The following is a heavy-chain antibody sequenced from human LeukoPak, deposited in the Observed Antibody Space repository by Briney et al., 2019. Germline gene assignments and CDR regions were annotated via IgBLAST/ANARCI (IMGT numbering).Heavy chain of an antibody. CDR1: GFTFSSYG. CDR3: AKIQARLEDDYGDYAFDY. CDR2: ISYDGSNK. J-gene: IGHJ4*02. V-gene: IGHV3-30*18. Sequence: GGSLRLSCAASGFTFSSYGMHWVRQAPGKGLEWVAVISYDGSNKYYADSVKGRFTISRDNSKNTLYLQMNSLRAEDTAVYYCAKIQARLEDDYGDYAFDYWGQGTLVTVSS. D-gene: IGHD4-17*01.